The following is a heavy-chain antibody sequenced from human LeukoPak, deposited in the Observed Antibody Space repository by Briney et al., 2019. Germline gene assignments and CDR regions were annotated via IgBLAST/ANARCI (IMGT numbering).Heavy chain of an antibody. V-gene: IGHV3-30-3*01. Sequence: GRSLRLSCAASGFTFSSYAMHWVRQAPGKGLEWVAVISYDGSNKYYADSVKGRFTISRDNSKNTLYLQMNSLRAEDTAVYYCARDGPRMVRGVSGWFDPWGQGTLVTVSS. CDR1: GFTFSSYA. J-gene: IGHJ5*02. CDR2: ISYDGSNK. CDR3: ARDGPRMVRGVSGWFDP. D-gene: IGHD3-10*01.